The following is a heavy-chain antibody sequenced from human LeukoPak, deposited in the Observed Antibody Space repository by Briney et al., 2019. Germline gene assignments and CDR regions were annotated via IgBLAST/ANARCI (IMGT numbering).Heavy chain of an antibody. J-gene: IGHJ4*02. Sequence: SDTLSLTCAVSGYSISTSNWWGWIRQRPGKGLEWIGYIYYSGSTFYDPSLKSRVTMSVDTSNNQFSLKLSSVTAVDSAVYYCARNDYESSGFDFWGQGTLGTVSS. CDR3: ARNDYESSGFDF. D-gene: IGHD3-22*01. V-gene: IGHV4-28*01. CDR1: GYSISTSNW. CDR2: IYYSGST.